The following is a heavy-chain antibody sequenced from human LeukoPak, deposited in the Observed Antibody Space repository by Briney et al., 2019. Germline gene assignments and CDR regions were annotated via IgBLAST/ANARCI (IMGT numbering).Heavy chain of an antibody. CDR1: GGSISSYY. CDR2: IYYSGST. D-gene: IGHD4-23*01. V-gene: IGHV4-59*12. J-gene: IGHJ3*02. Sequence: SETLSLTCTVSGGSISSYYWSWIRQPPGKGLEWIGYIYYSGSTNYNPSLKSRVTISVDTSKNQFSLKLSSVTAADTAVYYCARGGRWQPAFDIWGQGTMVTVSS. CDR3: ARGGRWQPAFDI.